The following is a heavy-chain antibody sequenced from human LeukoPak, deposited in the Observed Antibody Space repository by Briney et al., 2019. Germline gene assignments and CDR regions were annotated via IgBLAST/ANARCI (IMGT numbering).Heavy chain of an antibody. D-gene: IGHD3-10*01. CDR1: GVTFDDYG. J-gene: IGHJ6*02. CDR3: ARLGAMLRGVINYYYYGMDV. CDR2: MNWNGGST. Sequence: GGSLRLSCAASGVTFDDYGMSWVRQAPGKGLEWVSGMNWNGGSTGYADSVKGRFTISRDNAKNSLYLRMNSLRAEDTALYHCARLGAMLRGVINYYYYGMDVRVQGTTVTVSS. V-gene: IGHV3-20*01.